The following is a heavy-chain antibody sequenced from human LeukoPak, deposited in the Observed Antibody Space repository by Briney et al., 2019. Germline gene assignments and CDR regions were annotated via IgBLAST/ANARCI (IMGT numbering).Heavy chain of an antibody. J-gene: IGHJ4*02. D-gene: IGHD2-21*01. CDR2: ISPDGSNQ. Sequence: PGGSLRLSCAASGPTFSGHAMHWVRQAPGKGLEWVGVISPDGSNQYYIDSVKGRFTISRDNSKNTLYLQMNSLRTEDTAVYYCAGAIGYFDYWGQGTLVTVSS. V-gene: IGHV3-30*03. CDR3: AGAIGYFDY. CDR1: GPTFSGHA.